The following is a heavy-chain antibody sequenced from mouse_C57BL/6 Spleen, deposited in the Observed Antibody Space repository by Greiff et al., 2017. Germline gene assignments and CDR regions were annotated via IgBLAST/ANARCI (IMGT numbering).Heavy chain of an antibody. J-gene: IGHJ2*01. CDR1: GYAFSSSW. V-gene: IGHV1-82*01. CDR3: ARSGDLDDGYYQYYFDY. Sequence: QVQLQQSGPELVKPGASVKISCKASGYAFSSSWMNWVKQRPGKGLEWIGRIYPGDGDTNYNGKFKGKATLTADKSSSTAYRQLSSLTSEDSAVYCGARSGDLDDGYYQYYFDYWGQGTTLTVSS. CDR2: IYPGDGDT. D-gene: IGHD2-3*01.